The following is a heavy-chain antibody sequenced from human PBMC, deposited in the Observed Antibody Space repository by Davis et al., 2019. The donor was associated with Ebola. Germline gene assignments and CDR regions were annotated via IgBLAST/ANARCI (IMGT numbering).Heavy chain of an antibody. CDR2: IYYSGST. CDR1: GGSISSSSYY. V-gene: IGHV4-39*01. Sequence: PSETLSLTCTVSGGSISSSSYYWGWIRQPPGKGLEWIGSIYYSGSTYYNPSLKSRVTISVDTSKNQFSLKLSSVTAADTAVYYCARQSGLVVVPAAIRWGQGTLVTVSS. D-gene: IGHD2-2*01. J-gene: IGHJ4*02. CDR3: ARQSGLVVVPAAIR.